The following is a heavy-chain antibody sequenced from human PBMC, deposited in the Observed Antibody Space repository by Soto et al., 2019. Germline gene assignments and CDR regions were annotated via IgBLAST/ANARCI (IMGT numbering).Heavy chain of an antibody. Sequence: ASVKVSCKASADTFSSYAISWVRQAPGQGLDWMGGIIPFFNTPNYAQKFQGRVTITADESTSTAYMDLSSLRSEDTAMYYCAAESAYGGNPLAFLYWGQGTLVTVSS. CDR3: AAESAYGGNPLAFLY. CDR2: IIPFFNTP. V-gene: IGHV1-69*13. D-gene: IGHD2-21*01. CDR1: ADTFSSYA. J-gene: IGHJ4*02.